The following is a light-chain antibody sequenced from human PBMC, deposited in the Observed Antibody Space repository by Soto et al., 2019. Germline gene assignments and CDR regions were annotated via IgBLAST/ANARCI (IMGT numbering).Light chain of an antibody. CDR3: QQYGSSYT. Sequence: MLSQSPCTLSLSTGERVTLSCRASQSVSSSYLAWYQQKPGQAPRLLIYGASSRATGIPDRFSGSGSRTDFTLTISGLEPEDFAVYYCQQYGSSYTFGQGTRLEI. CDR1: QSVSSSY. CDR2: GAS. J-gene: IGKJ5*01. V-gene: IGKV3-20*01.